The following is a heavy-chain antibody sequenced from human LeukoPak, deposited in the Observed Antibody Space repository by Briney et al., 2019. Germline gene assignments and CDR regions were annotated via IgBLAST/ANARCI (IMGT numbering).Heavy chain of an antibody. CDR3: AKSDTAMVRSLGPSDY. D-gene: IGHD5-18*01. V-gene: IGHV1-18*01. CDR2: ISAYNGNT. Sequence: ASVKVSCKASGYTFTSYGISWVRQAPGQGLEWMGWISAYNGNTNYAQKLQGRVTMTTDTSTSTAYMELRSLRSDDTAVYYCAKSDTAMVRSLGPSDYWGQGTLVTVSS. J-gene: IGHJ4*02. CDR1: GYTFTSYG.